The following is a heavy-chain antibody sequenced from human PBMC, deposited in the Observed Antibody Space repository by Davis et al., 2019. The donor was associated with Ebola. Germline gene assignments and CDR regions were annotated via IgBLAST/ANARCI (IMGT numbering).Heavy chain of an antibody. CDR2: IHYTGST. J-gene: IGHJ5*02. Sequence: SETLSLTCAVYGASFSDYHWGWIRQPPGKGLEWIGGIHYTGSTYYNPSLKSRVTISVDTSENQFSLKVTSVTAADTAVYYCARALTIFGVGANWWFDPWGRGTLVTVSS. CDR1: GASFSDYH. CDR3: ARALTIFGVGANWWFDP. D-gene: IGHD3-3*01. V-gene: IGHV4-34*01.